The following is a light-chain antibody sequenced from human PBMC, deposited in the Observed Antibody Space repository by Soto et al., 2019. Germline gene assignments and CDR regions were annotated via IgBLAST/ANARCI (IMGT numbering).Light chain of an antibody. CDR3: QQYNNCPLT. CDR2: GAS. V-gene: IGKV3-15*01. CDR1: QSVSSN. Sequence: EIVMTQSPATLSVSPGERATLSCRASQSVSSNLAWYQQKPGQAPRLLIYGASTRATDIPARFSGSGSGTEFTLTISSLQSEDFAVYYCQQYNNCPLTCGGGTKVEIK. J-gene: IGKJ4*01.